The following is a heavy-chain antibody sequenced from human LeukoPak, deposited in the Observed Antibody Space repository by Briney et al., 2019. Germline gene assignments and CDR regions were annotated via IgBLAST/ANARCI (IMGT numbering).Heavy chain of an antibody. D-gene: IGHD3-10*01. CDR3: ARDALGFGELFTTNWFDP. CDR1: GFTFSSYA. V-gene: IGHV3-30*04. J-gene: IGHJ5*02. Sequence: PGGSLRLSCAVSGFTFSSYAMHWVRQAPGKGLEWVAVISYDGSNKFYADSVKGRFTISRDNSKNTLYLQMNSLRAEDSAVYYCARDALGFGELFTTNWFDPWGQGTLVTVSS. CDR2: ISYDGSNK.